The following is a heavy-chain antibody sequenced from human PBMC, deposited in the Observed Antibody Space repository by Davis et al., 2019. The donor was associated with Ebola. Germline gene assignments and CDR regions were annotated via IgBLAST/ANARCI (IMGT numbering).Heavy chain of an antibody. Sequence: ASVKVSCKASGYTFTGYYMHWVRQAPGQGLEWMGIINPSGGSTSYAQKFQGRVTMTRDTSTSTVYMELSSLGSEDTAVYYCARTDSSGWYGNWFDPWGQGTLVTVSS. J-gene: IGHJ5*02. CDR2: INPSGGST. D-gene: IGHD6-19*01. CDR1: GYTFTGYY. V-gene: IGHV1-46*01. CDR3: ARTDSSGWYGNWFDP.